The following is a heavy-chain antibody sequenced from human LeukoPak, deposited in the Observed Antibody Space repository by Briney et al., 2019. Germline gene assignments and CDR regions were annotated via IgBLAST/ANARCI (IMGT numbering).Heavy chain of an antibody. Sequence: SVKVSCKASGGTFSSYTISSVRHAPGQGIEWMGRIIPILGIANYAQKFQGRVTITADKSTSTAYMELSSLRSEDTAVYYCARDNPRDFWSNFDYWGQGTLVTVSS. CDR2: IIPILGIA. J-gene: IGHJ4*02. D-gene: IGHD3-3*01. V-gene: IGHV1-69*04. CDR3: ARDNPRDFWSNFDY. CDR1: GGTFSSYT.